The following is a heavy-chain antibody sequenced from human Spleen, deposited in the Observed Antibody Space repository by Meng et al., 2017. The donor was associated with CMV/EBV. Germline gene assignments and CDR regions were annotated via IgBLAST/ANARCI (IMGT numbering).Heavy chain of an antibody. CDR1: GYSFTTYY. CDR2: INPSVRNT. J-gene: IGHJ4*02. CDR3: AKDAPSESRTLGS. V-gene: IGHV1-46*01. D-gene: IGHD1-14*01. Sequence: ASVKVSCKASGYSFTTYYIHWVRQAPGQGLEWMGMINPSVRNTIYAQKFQDRVIMTIDTSTSTAYMELSSLTSEDTAVYFCAKDAPSESRTLGSWGQGTLVTVSS.